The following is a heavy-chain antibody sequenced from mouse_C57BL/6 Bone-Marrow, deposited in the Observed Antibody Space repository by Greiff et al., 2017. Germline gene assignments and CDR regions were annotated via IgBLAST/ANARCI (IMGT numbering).Heavy chain of an antibody. D-gene: IGHD1-1*01. J-gene: IGHJ1*03. Sequence: QVQLQQSGAELVRPGASVKLSCKASGYTFTDYYINWVQQRPGQGLEWIARIYPGSGNTYYNEKFTGQATLTAEKSSSPAYMQLSSLTSEDSAVYFSARDYGSSYDWCFDVWGTGTTVTVSS. CDR3: ARDYGSSYDWCFDV. V-gene: IGHV1-76*01. CDR2: IYPGSGNT. CDR1: GYTFTDYY.